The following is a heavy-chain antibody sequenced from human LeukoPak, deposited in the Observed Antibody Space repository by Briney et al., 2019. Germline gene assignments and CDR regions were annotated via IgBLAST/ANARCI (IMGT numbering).Heavy chain of an antibody. D-gene: IGHD3-9*01. CDR2: INHSGST. CDR3: ARGGTELRYFDWAQYYFDY. CDR1: GGSFGGYY. Sequence: SETLSLTCAVYGGSFGGYYWSWIRQPPGKGLEWIGEINHSGSTNYNPSLKSRVTISVDTSKNQFSLKLSSVTAADTAVYYCARGGTELRYFDWAQYYFDYWGQGTLVTVSS. V-gene: IGHV4-34*01. J-gene: IGHJ4*02.